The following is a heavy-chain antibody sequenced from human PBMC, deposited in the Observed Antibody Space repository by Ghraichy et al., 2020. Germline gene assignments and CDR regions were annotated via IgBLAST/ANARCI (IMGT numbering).Heavy chain of an antibody. CDR3: ARDRRENYYGPGTYYYGMDV. Sequence: LNISCVGSGFTFNRYSITWVRQAPGKGLEWVSCISSSGAYTYYADSVKGRFTISRDNAQNSLSLQMNSLSAEDTAVYYCARDRRENYYGPGTYYYGMDVWGQGTTFTVSS. J-gene: IGHJ6*02. CDR2: ISSSGAYT. V-gene: IGHV3-21*01. D-gene: IGHD3-10*01. CDR1: GFTFNRYS.